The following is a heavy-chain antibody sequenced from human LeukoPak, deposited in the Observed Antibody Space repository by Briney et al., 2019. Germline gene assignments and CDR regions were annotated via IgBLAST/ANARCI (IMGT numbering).Heavy chain of an antibody. Sequence: GGSLRLSCAASGFTFNNFAMSWVRQAPGKGLEWVSAISGGGGSTYYADSVKGRFTISRDSSKNTLYLQMNSLRAEDTAVYFCAKSGQDLSVVVPAAIAVSWGQGTLVTVPS. CDR2: ISGGGGST. D-gene: IGHD2-2*01. J-gene: IGHJ4*02. CDR3: AKSGQDLSVVVPAAIAVS. CDR1: GFTFNNFA. V-gene: IGHV3-23*01.